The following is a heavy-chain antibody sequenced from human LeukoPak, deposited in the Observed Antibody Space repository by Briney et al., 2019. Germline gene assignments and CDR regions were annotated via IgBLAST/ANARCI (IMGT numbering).Heavy chain of an antibody. V-gene: IGHV3-23*01. Sequence: GGSLRLSCAASGFTFSSYATSWVRQAPGKGLEWVSAISGSGGSTYYADSVQGRFTISRDNSKNTLFLQITSLRVEDTAVYYCAKSVWYFDLWGRGTLITVSS. CDR2: ISGSGGST. CDR1: GFTFSSYA. J-gene: IGHJ2*01. CDR3: AKSVWYFDL.